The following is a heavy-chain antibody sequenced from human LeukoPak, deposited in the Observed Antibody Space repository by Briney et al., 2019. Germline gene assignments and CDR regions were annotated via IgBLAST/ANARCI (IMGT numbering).Heavy chain of an antibody. CDR1: GHTFTNYG. J-gene: IGHJ4*02. D-gene: IGHD3-9*01. CDR2: ISAYNGNT. V-gene: IGHV1-18*01. CDR3: ASFKTGYGAFDY. Sequence: ASVKVSCKASGHTFTNYGITWVRQAPGQGLEWMGWISAYNGNTNYAQKFQGRVTMTTDTSTSTAYMELRSLRSDDTAVYYCASFKTGYGAFDYWGQGTLVTVSS.